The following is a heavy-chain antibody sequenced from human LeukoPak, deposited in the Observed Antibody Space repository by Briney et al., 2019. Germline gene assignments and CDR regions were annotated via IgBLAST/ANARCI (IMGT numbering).Heavy chain of an antibody. J-gene: IGHJ4*02. Sequence: SVKVSCKASGGTFSRYAISWVRQAPGQGLEWMGRIIPIFGTANYAQKFQGRVTITADESTSTAYMELSSLRSEDTAVYYCASTLGYCTNGVCYKGRYLDYWGQGTLVTVSS. CDR2: IIPIFGTA. CDR1: GGTFSRYA. CDR3: ASTLGYCTNGVCYKGRYLDY. D-gene: IGHD2-8*01. V-gene: IGHV1-69*13.